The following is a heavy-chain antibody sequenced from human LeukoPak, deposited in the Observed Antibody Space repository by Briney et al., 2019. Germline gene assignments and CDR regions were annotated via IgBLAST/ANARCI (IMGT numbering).Heavy chain of an antibody. Sequence: SETLSLTCAVYGGSFSGYYWSWIRQPPGKGLEWIGEINHSGSTNYNPSLKSRVTISVDTSKNQFSLKLSSVTAADTAVYYCARALYSSSPGPYYYYYYRDVGGKGPTVTVSS. V-gene: IGHV4-34*01. CDR2: INHSGST. D-gene: IGHD6-6*01. CDR3: ARALYSSSPGPYYYYYYRDV. J-gene: IGHJ6*03. CDR1: GGSFSGYY.